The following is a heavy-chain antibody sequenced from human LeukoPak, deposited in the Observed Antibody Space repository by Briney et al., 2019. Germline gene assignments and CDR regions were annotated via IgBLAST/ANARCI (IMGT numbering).Heavy chain of an antibody. CDR1: GSTFSTYA. Sequence: GGSLRLSCAASGSTFSTYAMHWVRQAPGKGLEWVAAISYDGSSKYYADSVKGRFTISRDNSKNTLYLQMNSLRAEDTAVYYCARARSSYGYGDAFDIWGQGTMVTVSS. CDR3: ARARSSYGYGDAFDI. J-gene: IGHJ3*02. CDR2: ISYDGSSK. D-gene: IGHD5-18*01. V-gene: IGHV3-30*04.